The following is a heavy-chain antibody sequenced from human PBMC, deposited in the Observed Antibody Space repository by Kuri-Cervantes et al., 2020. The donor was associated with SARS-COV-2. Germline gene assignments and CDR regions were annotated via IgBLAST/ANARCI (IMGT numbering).Heavy chain of an antibody. V-gene: IGHV1-18*01. D-gene: IGHD5-24*01. CDR1: GYTFTSYG. CDR2: IRAYNGNT. Sequence: ASVKVSCKASGYTFTSYGISWVRQAPGQGLEWMGWIRAYNGNTNYAQKLQGRVTMTTDTSTSTAYMELRSLRSDDTAVYYCARSVRQGSPATYFDYWGQGTLVTVSS. J-gene: IGHJ4*02. CDR3: ARSVRQGSPATYFDY.